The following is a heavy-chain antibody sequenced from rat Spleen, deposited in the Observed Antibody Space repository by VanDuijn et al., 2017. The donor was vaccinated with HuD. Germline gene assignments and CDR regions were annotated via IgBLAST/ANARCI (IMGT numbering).Heavy chain of an antibody. CDR2: ISSDGGRN. CDR3: ARAGYLRDWYFDF. D-gene: IGHD1-11*01. J-gene: IGHJ1*01. CDR1: GFTFSDYG. V-gene: IGHV5-29*01. Sequence: EVQLVESDGDLVQPGRSLKLSCAASGFTFSDYGMAWVRQAPKKGLEWVASISSDGGRNFYRDSVKGRFTISRDNAKSSLYLQMDSLRSADTATYYCARAGYLRDWYFDFWGPGTMVTVSS.